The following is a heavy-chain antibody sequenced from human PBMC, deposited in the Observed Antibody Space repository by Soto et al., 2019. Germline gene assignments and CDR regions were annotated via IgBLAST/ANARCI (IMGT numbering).Heavy chain of an antibody. D-gene: IGHD2-2*01. Sequence: GGPLRLSFSASGFTFSSSAMHWFRQAPGKGLEYVSAFSSNTGSTYSADSEKGRFTISRDNSKNTLYLQMSSLRAEDTAVYYCVKDRTPANLKDLAPGQDAFDIWGQGTMVTVS. J-gene: IGHJ3*02. CDR1: GFTFSSSA. CDR2: FSSNTGST. CDR3: VKDRTPANLKDLAPGQDAFDI. V-gene: IGHV3-64D*06.